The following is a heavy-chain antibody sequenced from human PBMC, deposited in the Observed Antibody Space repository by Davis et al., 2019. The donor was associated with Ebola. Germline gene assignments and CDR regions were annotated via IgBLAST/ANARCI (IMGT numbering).Heavy chain of an antibody. CDR2: ISSSSSYI. D-gene: IGHD6-19*01. J-gene: IGHJ5*02. V-gene: IGHV3-21*01. CDR3: ARALGYSSGWFKVGWFDP. CDR1: GFTFSSYS. Sequence: GGSLRLSCAASGFTFSSYSMNWVRQAPGKGLEWVSSISSSSSYIYYADSVKGRFTISRDNAKNTLYLQMNSLRAEDTAVYYCARALGYSSGWFKVGWFDPWGQGTLVTVSS.